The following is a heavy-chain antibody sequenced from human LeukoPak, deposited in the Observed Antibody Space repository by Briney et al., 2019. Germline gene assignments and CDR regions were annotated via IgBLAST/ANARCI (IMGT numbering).Heavy chain of an antibody. Sequence: PGGSLRLSCAASGFTFSSYEMNWVRQAPGKGLEWVGRIKSKTDGGTTDYAAPVKGRFTISRDDSKNALYLQMNSLKTEDTAVYYCTTGHYGGFDYWGQGTLVTVSS. D-gene: IGHD4-23*01. J-gene: IGHJ4*02. V-gene: IGHV3-15*01. CDR2: IKSKTDGGTT. CDR3: TTGHYGGFDY. CDR1: GFTFSSYE.